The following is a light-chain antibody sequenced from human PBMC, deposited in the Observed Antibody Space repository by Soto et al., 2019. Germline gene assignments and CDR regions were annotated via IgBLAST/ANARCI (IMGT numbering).Light chain of an antibody. CDR1: QSVSSN. J-gene: IGKJ2*01. CDR3: QQTGRT. V-gene: IGKV3-15*01. CDR2: DAS. Sequence: EIVMTQSPATLSVSPGERVTLSCRASQSVSSNLVWYHQKPGQAPRLLIYDASTRATGIPARYSGSGSGTEFNFTISSLQSEDFAVYFCQQTGRTFGPGTKLEIK.